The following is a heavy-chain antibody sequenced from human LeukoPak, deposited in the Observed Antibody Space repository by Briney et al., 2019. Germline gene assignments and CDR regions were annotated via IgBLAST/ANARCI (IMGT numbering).Heavy chain of an antibody. CDR1: GFTFSSYA. CDR3: AKGNVPAAYRSTEVAVAGIDY. Sequence: GGSLRLSCAASGFTFSSYAMSWVRHAPGKGLEWVSAISGSGGSTYYADSVKGRFTISRDNSKNTLYLQMNSLRAEHTAVYYCAKGNVPAAYRSTEVAVAGIDYWGQGTLVTVSS. D-gene: IGHD6-19*01. CDR2: ISGSGGST. J-gene: IGHJ4*02. V-gene: IGHV3-23*01.